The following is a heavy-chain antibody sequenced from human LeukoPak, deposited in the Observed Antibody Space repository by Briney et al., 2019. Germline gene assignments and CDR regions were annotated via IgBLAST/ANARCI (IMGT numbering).Heavy chain of an antibody. CDR1: GGSISSGGYH. CDR2: IYHSGST. D-gene: IGHD3-3*01. CDR3: TQVGDFWSGPPHYYMDV. V-gene: IGHV4-30-2*02. Sequence: SETLSLTCTVSGGSISSGGYHWSWIRQPPGKGLEWIGYIYHSGSTYYNPSLKSRVTISVDRSKNQFSLKLSSVTAADTAVYYCTQVGDFWSGPPHYYMDVWGTGTTVTVSS. J-gene: IGHJ6*03.